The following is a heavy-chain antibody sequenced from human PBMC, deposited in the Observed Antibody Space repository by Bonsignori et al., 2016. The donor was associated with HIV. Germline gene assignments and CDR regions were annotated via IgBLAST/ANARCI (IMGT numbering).Heavy chain of an antibody. J-gene: IGHJ4*02. CDR1: GFTFSDYA. D-gene: IGHD3-10*01. Sequence: GESLKISCITSGFTFSDYALHWVRQAPGKGLEWVAVISYGGGGVQDYTDSVRGRFSISKDASRNTLYLEMDRVRTEDTAIYYCARDPVKGKPDYLDYWGQGTLVTVSS. V-gene: IGHV3-30*04. CDR3: ARDPVKGKPDYLDY. CDR2: ISYGGGGVQ.